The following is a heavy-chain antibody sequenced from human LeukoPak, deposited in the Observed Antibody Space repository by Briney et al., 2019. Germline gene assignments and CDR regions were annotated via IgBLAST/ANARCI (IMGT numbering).Heavy chain of an antibody. Sequence: GGSLRLSCAASGFTFINYGMYWVRQAPGKGLEWVATVWYDGNNKYYADSVRGRFTISRDNSKNMVFLHMNSLRVEDTATYYCARDPDRSGFDFWGQGTLLTVSS. D-gene: IGHD1-14*01. CDR2: VWYDGNNK. CDR3: ARDPDRSGFDF. J-gene: IGHJ4*02. V-gene: IGHV3-33*07. CDR1: GFTFINYG.